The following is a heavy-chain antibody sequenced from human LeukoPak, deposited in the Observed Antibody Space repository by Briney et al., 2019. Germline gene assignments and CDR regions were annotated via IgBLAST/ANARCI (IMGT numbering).Heavy chain of an antibody. J-gene: IGHJ4*02. Sequence: GGSLRLSCSASRFTFSSYTMNWVRQAPGKGLEWVSSIDPSSTYIYYADSVKGRFTIPRDNAQNSLYLQMNSLRAEDTAVYYCTRGSYGDYEYWGQGTLVTVSS. CDR1: RFTFSSYT. CDR3: TRGSYGDYEY. V-gene: IGHV3-21*01. D-gene: IGHD4-17*01. CDR2: IDPSSTYI.